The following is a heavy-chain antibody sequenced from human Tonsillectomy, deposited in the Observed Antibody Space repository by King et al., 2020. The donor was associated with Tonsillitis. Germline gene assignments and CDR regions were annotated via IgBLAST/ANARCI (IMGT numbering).Heavy chain of an antibody. J-gene: IGHJ6*02. D-gene: IGHD3-22*01. V-gene: IGHV4-39*01. CDR1: GGSISSSSYY. CDR2: IYYSGST. CDR3: ARLPRNYYDNLVGDYGMDV. Sequence: LQLQESGPGLVKPSETLSLTCTVSGGSISSSSYYWGWIRQPPGKGLEWIGSIYYSGSTYYNPSLKSRVTISVDTSKNQFSLKLSSVTAADTAVYYCARLPRNYYDNLVGDYGMDVWGQGTTVTVSS.